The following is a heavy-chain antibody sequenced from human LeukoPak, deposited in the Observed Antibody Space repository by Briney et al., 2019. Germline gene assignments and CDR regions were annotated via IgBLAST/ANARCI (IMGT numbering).Heavy chain of an antibody. D-gene: IGHD2-2*01. J-gene: IGHJ4*02. CDR1: SGCLNNHY. CDR2: INYSGIT. V-gene: IGHV4-34*01. CDR3: RCTSRRDYCDY. Sequence: SETLSLTCAVYSGCLNNHYWTWIRQPPGKGLEWIGEINYSGITTYNPSLKSRVVISVDTSRSQFSLKLTSVTAADTAVYYCRCTSRRDYCDYWGQGTLVTVSS.